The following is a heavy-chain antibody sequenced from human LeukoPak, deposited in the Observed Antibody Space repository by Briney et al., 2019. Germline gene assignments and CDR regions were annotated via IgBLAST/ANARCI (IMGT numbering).Heavy chain of an antibody. CDR3: ARGPGGGGAKGHNWFDP. V-gene: IGHV3-74*01. J-gene: IGHJ5*02. Sequence: GGSLRLSCAASGFTFSSYWMHWVRQAPGKGLVWASRIKSDGSSTSYADSVKGRFTISRDNAKNTLYLQMNSLRAEDTAVYYCARGPGGGGAKGHNWFDPWGQGTLVTVSS. CDR2: IKSDGSST. D-gene: IGHD2-21*01. CDR1: GFTFSSYW.